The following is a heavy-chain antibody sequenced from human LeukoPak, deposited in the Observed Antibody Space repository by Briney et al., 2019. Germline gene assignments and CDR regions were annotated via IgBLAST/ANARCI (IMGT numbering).Heavy chain of an antibody. CDR3: ARDYYDSSGKDDY. D-gene: IGHD3-22*01. V-gene: IGHV1-69*05. CDR1: GCTFSSNA. Sequence: ASVKFSCKASGCTFSSNAISWVRKAPGQGLGWMGGIIPIFGTANYAQKFQGRVTITTDESTSTAYMELSSLRSEDTAVYYCARDYYDSSGKDDYWGQGTLVTVSS. J-gene: IGHJ4*02. CDR2: IIPIFGTA.